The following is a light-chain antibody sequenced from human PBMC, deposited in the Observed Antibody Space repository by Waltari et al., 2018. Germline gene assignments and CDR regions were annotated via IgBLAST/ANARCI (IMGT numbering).Light chain of an antibody. V-gene: IGKV3-15*01. Sequence: IVMTKSTVTLSVSPGERATLSCRASQSVSSNLAWYQQKPGQAPRLLIYGASTRATGIAARFSGSGSGTEFTLTISSLQSEDFAVYYCQQYNNWPRTFGQGTKVEIK. CDR3: QQYNNWPRT. CDR1: QSVSSN. CDR2: GAS. J-gene: IGKJ1*01.